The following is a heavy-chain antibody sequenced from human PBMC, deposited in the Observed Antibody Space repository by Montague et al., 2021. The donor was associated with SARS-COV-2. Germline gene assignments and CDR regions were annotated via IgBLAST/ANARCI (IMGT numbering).Heavy chain of an antibody. Sequence: SETLSLTCTVSGGSMSDHYWAWIRQPPGKGPEWLAYIYYSGGINSNASLKSRVSMSVDTSKNQFSLKLTSVTAADTAVYHCARAVSVRRAVNWFDPWGQGTLVTVSS. CDR2: IYYSGGI. CDR3: ARAVSVRRAVNWFDP. CDR1: GGSMSDHY. D-gene: IGHD3-10*01. V-gene: IGHV4-59*11. J-gene: IGHJ5*02.